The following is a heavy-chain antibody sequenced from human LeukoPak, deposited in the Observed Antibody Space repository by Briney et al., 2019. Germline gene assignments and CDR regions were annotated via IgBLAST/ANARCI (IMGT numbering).Heavy chain of an antibody. J-gene: IGHJ4*02. CDR3: ARDLKYYDFWSGYYEPAQEAANDY. Sequence: GGSLRLSCAASGFTFSSYWMSWVRQAPGKGLEWAANIKQDGSEKYYVDSVKGRFTISRDNAKNSLYLQMNSLRAEDTAVYYCARDLKYYDFWSGYYEPAQEAANDYWGQGTLVTVSS. CDR1: GFTFSSYW. V-gene: IGHV3-7*01. D-gene: IGHD3-3*01. CDR2: IKQDGSEK.